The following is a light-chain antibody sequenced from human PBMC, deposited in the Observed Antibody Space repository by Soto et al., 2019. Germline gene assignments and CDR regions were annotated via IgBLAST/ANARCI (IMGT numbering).Light chain of an antibody. CDR3: NSYTSAITYV. CDR2: NVY. CDR1: SSDIGIYNF. Sequence: QSALTQPASVSGSPGQSITIFCTGTSSDIGIYNFVSWYQQHPGKAPKLMIYNVYSRPSGVSSRFSGSKSGNTASLTISWLQAEDEADYYCNSYTSAITYVFGTGTKPTVL. J-gene: IGLJ1*01. V-gene: IGLV2-14*03.